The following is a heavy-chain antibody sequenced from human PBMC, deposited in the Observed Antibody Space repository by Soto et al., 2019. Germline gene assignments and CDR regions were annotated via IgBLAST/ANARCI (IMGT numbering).Heavy chain of an antibody. D-gene: IGHD3-22*01. CDR3: ARGFTGYYDSSGYFWFDP. Sequence: SVKVSCKASGGTFSSYAISWVRQAPGQGLEWMGGIIPIFGTANYAQKFQGRVTVTADKSTSTAYMELSSLRSEDTAVYYCARGFTGYYDSSGYFWFDPWGQGTLVTVSS. J-gene: IGHJ5*02. CDR1: GGTFSSYA. CDR2: IIPIFGTA. V-gene: IGHV1-69*06.